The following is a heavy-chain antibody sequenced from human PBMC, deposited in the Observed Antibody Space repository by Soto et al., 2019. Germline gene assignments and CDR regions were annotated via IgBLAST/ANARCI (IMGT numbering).Heavy chain of an antibody. D-gene: IGHD3-22*01. J-gene: IGHJ4*02. CDR1: GYSFTSYW. V-gene: IGHV5-51*01. CDR2: IYPGDADT. CDR3: ARQSSGYYSHFDY. Sequence: EVQLVQSGAEVKKPGESLKISCEGSGYSFTSYWIGWVRQMPGKGLEWMGIIYPGDADTRYSPSSQGQVAISADKSSSTAYLQGSSLKASDTAMYYCARQSSGYYSHFDYWGQGTLVTVSS.